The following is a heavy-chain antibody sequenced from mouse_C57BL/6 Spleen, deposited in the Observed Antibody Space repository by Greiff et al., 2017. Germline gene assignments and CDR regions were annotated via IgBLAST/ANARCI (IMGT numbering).Heavy chain of an antibody. Sequence: QVQLQQSGAELVRPGASVTLSCKASGYTFTDYEMHWVKQTPVHGLEWIGAIDPETGGTAYNQKFKGKSILTADKSSSTAYMELRSLTSKDSAVYYCTRRVLYLYAMDYWGKGTSVTVSS. J-gene: IGHJ4*01. D-gene: IGHD2-12*01. CDR2: IDPETGGT. CDR3: TRRVLYLYAMDY. CDR1: GYTFTDYE. V-gene: IGHV1-15*01.